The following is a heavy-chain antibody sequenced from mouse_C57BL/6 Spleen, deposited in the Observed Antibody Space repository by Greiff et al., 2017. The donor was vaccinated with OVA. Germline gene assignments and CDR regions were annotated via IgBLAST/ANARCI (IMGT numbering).Heavy chain of an antibody. V-gene: IGHV1-55*01. CDR2: MDPGSGRK. J-gene: IGHJ4*01. D-gene: IGHD1-1*01. Sequence: QVQLQQPGAELVKPGASVKMSCKASGYTFTSYWITWVKQRHGKGLERSGDMDPGSGRKKDNEKFKSKGTMSVETSYSTDYMQISSLTSEDYAGYYCARDYYGSSYLYAMDYWGQGTSVTVSS. CDR3: ARDYYGSSYLYAMDY. CDR1: GYTFTSYW.